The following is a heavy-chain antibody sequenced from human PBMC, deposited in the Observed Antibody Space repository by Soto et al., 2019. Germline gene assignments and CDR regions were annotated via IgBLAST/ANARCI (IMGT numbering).Heavy chain of an antibody. CDR1: GGTFSSYA. D-gene: IGHD5-12*01. CDR3: AREGRWLQSRSYFDY. J-gene: IGHJ4*02. CDR2: IIPIFGTA. Sequence: SVKVSCKASGGTFSSYAISWVRQAPGQGLEWMGGIIPIFGTANYAQKFQGRVTITADESTSTAYMELSSLRSEDTAVYYCAREGRWLQSRSYFDYWGQGTLVTVSS. V-gene: IGHV1-69*13.